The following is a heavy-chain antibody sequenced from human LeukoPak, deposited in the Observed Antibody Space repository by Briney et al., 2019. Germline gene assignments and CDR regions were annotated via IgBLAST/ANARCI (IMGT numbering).Heavy chain of an antibody. V-gene: IGHV1-18*01. Sequence: ASVKVSCKASGGTFSSYAISWVRQAPGQGLEWMGWISAYNGNTNYAQKLQGRVTMTTDTSTSTAYMELRSLRSDDTAVYYCARDRRVAHDLDYWGQGTLVTVSS. CDR1: GGTFSSYA. CDR3: ARDRRVAHDLDY. J-gene: IGHJ4*02. D-gene: IGHD2-21*01. CDR2: ISAYNGNT.